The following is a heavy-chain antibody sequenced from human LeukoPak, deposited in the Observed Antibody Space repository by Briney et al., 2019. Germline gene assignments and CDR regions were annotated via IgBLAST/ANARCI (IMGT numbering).Heavy chain of an antibody. D-gene: IGHD5-24*01. CDR1: GFIFSSYR. CDR3: ARVQRGEMATFNY. J-gene: IGHJ4*02. V-gene: IGHV3-21*01. Sequence: GGSLRLSCAASGFIFSSYRMNWVRHAPGKGLEWVSTISSTSTYIHYADSLKGRFTISRDNARNSLYLQINSLRVEDTAVYYCARVQRGEMATFNYWGQGTLVTVYS. CDR2: ISSTSTYI.